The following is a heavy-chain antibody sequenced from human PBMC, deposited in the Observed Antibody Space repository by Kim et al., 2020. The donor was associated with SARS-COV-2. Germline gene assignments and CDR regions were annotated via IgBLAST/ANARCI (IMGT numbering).Heavy chain of an antibody. Sequence: SETLSLTCTVSGGSISSGGYYWSWIRQHPGKGLEWIGYIYYSGSTYYNPSLKSRVTISVDTSKNQFSLKLSSVTAADTAVYYCARVRDYGSGIDASRAFDIWGQGTMVTVSS. CDR1: GGSISSGGYY. J-gene: IGHJ3*02. CDR2: IYYSGST. D-gene: IGHD3-10*01. CDR3: ARVRDYGSGIDASRAFDI. V-gene: IGHV4-31*03.